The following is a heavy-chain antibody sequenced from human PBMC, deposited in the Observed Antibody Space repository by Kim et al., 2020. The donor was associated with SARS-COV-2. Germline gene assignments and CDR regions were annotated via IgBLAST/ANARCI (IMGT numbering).Heavy chain of an antibody. Sequence: GGSLRLSCAASGFTFSSYSMNWVRHAPGKGLEWVSSISSSSSYIYYADSVKGRFTISRDNAKNSLYLQMNSLRAEDTAVYYCARAGLDGDYPERYYYYGMDVWGQGTTVTVSS. CDR1: GFTFSSYS. CDR2: ISSSSSYI. CDR3: ARAGLDGDYPERYYYYGMDV. V-gene: IGHV3-21*04. J-gene: IGHJ6*02. D-gene: IGHD4-17*01.